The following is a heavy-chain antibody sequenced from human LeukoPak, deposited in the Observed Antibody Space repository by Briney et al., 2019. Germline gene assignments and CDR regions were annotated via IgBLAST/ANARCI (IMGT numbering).Heavy chain of an antibody. CDR1: GFTFSSYG. Sequence: GGSLRLSCAASGFTFSSYGMHWVRQAPGKALEGVAFIRYDGSNKYYADSVKGRFAISRDNSKNTLYLQMNSLRAEDTAVYYCAKFPSKIHPFDPWGQGTLVTVSS. V-gene: IGHV3-30*02. CDR2: IRYDGSNK. CDR3: AKFPSKIHPFDP. J-gene: IGHJ5*02.